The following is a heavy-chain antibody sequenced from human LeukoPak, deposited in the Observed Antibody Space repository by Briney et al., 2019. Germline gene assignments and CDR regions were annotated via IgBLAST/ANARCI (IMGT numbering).Heavy chain of an antibody. J-gene: IGHJ4*02. Sequence: PSETLSLTCTVSGYSISSGYYWGWIRQPPGKGLEWIGSIYHSGSTYYNPSLKSRVTISVDKSKNQFSLKLSSVTAADTAVYYCASALPFQLVHWGQGTLVTVSS. V-gene: IGHV4-38-2*02. CDR1: GYSISSGYY. CDR2: IYHSGST. CDR3: ASALPFQLVH. D-gene: IGHD6-13*01.